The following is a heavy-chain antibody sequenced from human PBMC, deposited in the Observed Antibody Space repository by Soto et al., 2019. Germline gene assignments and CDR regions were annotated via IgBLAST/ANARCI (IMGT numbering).Heavy chain of an antibody. CDR1: GGSFSGHS. Sequence: SATLSLTCAVYGGSFSGHSWTWIRQSPGKGLEWIGDINHSGRVNYSPSLKSRVTISLDTSKNQFSLTLSAVTAADTAMYYCSTRAYDTNGYYRFDPWGQGTLVTVSS. CDR2: INHSGRV. J-gene: IGHJ5*01. D-gene: IGHD3-22*01. CDR3: STRAYDTNGYYRFDP. V-gene: IGHV4-34*01.